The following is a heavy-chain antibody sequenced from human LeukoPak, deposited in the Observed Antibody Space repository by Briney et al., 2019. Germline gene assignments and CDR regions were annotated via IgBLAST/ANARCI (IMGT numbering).Heavy chain of an antibody. CDR1: GGSISSYY. D-gene: IGHD3-10*01. J-gene: IGHJ2*01. Sequence: SETLSLTCTVSGGSISSYYWSWIRQPPGKGLEWIGYIYYSGSTNYNPSLKSRVTISVDTSKNQFSLRLSSVTAADTAVYFCAGSGSGSYYSPWYSDLWGRGTLVIVSS. CDR3: AGSGSGSYYSPWYSDL. V-gene: IGHV4-59*01. CDR2: IYYSGST.